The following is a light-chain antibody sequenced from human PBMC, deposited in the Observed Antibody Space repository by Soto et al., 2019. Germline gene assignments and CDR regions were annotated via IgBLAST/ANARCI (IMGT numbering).Light chain of an antibody. J-gene: IGLJ2*01. CDR1: SSDVGSYNY. CDR3: SSYTSSNSVV. CDR2: DVS. V-gene: IGLV2-14*01. Sequence: QSVLTQPASVSGSPGQSITISCTGTSSDVGSYNYVSWYQQHPGKVPKLMIYDVSNRPSGVSNRFSGSKSGNTAFLTISGLQAEDEADYYCSSYTSSNSVVFGGGTKLTVL.